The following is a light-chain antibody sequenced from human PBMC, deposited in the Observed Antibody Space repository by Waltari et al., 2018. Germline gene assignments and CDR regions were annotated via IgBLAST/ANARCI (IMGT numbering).Light chain of an antibody. CDR1: QGINKY. CDR2: DSS. CDR3: QQHENLPYS. V-gene: IGKV1-33*01. J-gene: IGKJ2*03. Sequence: DIQMTQSPSSLSTSVGDRVTITCQASQGINKYLNWYQQKPGKPPKLLIYDSSTLERGVPSRFSGDGYGTDFTFTISSLQPEDVGTYYCQQHENLPYSFDQGTKLEIK.